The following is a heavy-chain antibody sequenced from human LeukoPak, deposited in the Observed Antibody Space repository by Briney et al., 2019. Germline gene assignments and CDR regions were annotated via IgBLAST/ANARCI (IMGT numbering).Heavy chain of an antibody. J-gene: IGHJ4*02. D-gene: IGHD6-13*01. CDR1: GYTFTSYG. Sequence: ASVKVSCKASGYTFTSYGISWVRQARGQGLEWMGWISAYNGNTNYAQKLQGRVTMTTDTSTSTAYMELRSLRSDDTAVYYCARSGRGIAAAGTVDYWGQGTLVTVSS. CDR3: ARSGRGIAAAGTVDY. CDR2: ISAYNGNT. V-gene: IGHV1-18*01.